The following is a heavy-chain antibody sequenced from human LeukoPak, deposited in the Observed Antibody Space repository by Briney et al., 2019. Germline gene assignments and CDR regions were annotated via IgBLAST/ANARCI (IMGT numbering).Heavy chain of an antibody. V-gene: IGHV4-4*07. J-gene: IGHJ5*02. CDR1: GGSISSYY. Sequence: SETLSLTCTVSGGSISSYYWSWIRQPAGKGLEWIGRIYTSGSTNYNPSLKSRVTISVDTSKNQFSLKLSSVTAADTAVYYCARGGVVVVTAPRRFDPWGQGTLVTVSS. CDR2: IYTSGST. CDR3: ARGGVVVVTAPRRFDP. D-gene: IGHD2-21*02.